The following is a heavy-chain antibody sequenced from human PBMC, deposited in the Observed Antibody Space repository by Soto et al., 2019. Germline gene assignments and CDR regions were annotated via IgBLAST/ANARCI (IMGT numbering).Heavy chain of an antibody. V-gene: IGHV3-23*01. D-gene: IGHD6-19*01. CDR2: FSATSENT. Sequence: EVQLLESGGGLVQPGGSLRLSCVGSGFFFSRYTMTWVRQAPGKGLEWVSSFSATSENTYYADSVRGRFTISRDNSKNTLFLQMNSLTAEDTAMYYCAKAMDQQWVILHFDYWCQGILVIVSS. J-gene: IGHJ4*02. CDR3: AKAMDQQWVILHFDY. CDR1: GFFFSRYT.